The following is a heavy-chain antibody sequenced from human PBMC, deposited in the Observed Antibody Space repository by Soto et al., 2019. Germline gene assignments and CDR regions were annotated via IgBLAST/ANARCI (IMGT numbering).Heavy chain of an antibody. Sequence: GGSLRLSCAASGFTFSSYWMHWFRLGPGKGLVWVSRINGEGSTTTYADSVKGRFTISRDNAKNTLYLHMNSLRAEDTAVYYYARPATGLTKDAFDVWGQGTMVTVSS. CDR3: ARPATGLTKDAFDV. CDR1: GFTFSSYW. V-gene: IGHV3-74*01. CDR2: INGEGSTT. D-gene: IGHD3-9*01. J-gene: IGHJ3*01.